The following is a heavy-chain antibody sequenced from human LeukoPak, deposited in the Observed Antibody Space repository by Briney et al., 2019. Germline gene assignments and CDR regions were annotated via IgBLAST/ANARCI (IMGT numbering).Heavy chain of an antibody. J-gene: IGHJ4*02. Sequence: PGGSLRLSCAASGFTFGVSWMSWVRQAPGKGLEWVGNIKEDGSVKNYVDSVKGRLTISRDNAKSSLFLQMNNLRVEDPAVYYCVKDRGWNTFDYWGQGILVTVSS. CDR3: VKDRGWNTFDY. D-gene: IGHD1/OR15-1a*01. CDR2: IKEDGSVK. V-gene: IGHV3-7*01. CDR1: GFTFGVSW.